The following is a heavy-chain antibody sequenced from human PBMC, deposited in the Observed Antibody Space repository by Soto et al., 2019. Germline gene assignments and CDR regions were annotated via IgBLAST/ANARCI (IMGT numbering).Heavy chain of an antibody. D-gene: IGHD1-1*01. J-gene: IGHJ3*02. CDR2: INAGNGDT. CDR3: ARDPGPDVFDI. V-gene: IGHV1-3*01. CDR1: GYTFTIHT. Sequence: QVQLVQSGAEAKKPGASVKVSCKASGYTFTIHTIHWVRQAPGQRLEWMGWINAGNGDTKSSQKFQGRVTITRDTSASTAYMELSSLRSEDTAVYYCARDPGPDVFDIWGQGTIVTVSS.